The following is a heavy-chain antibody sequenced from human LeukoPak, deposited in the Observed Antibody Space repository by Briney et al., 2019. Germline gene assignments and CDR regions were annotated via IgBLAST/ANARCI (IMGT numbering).Heavy chain of an antibody. CDR3: ARGRDAYQKAFHY. V-gene: IGHV3-53*01. Sequence: PGGSLRLSCAASGFTVSDYYMSWVRQAPGKGLEWVSVLYNRGNADYADSVKGRFTISRDSSKNTLYLQMDSLRVDDTAVYYCARGRDAYQKAFHYWGQGTLVTVSS. CDR2: LYNRGNA. J-gene: IGHJ4*02. CDR1: GFTVSDYY. D-gene: IGHD5-24*01.